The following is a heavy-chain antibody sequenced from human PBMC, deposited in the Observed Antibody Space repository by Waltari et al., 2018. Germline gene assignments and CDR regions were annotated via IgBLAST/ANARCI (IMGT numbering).Heavy chain of an antibody. V-gene: IGHV4-31*03. CDR2: IYYNGIT. D-gene: IGHD2-15*01. CDR3: ARRVVAATDYFDY. CDR1: GGSLSSGGYS. Sequence: QVHLQESGPGLVKPSQTLSLTCTVSGGSLSSGGYSWSWIRQHPETGLEWIGYIYYNGITYYTPSLRSRVTVSLDTSKSQFSLKLISVTAADTAVYYCARRVVAATDYFDYWGQGTLVTVSS. J-gene: IGHJ4*02.